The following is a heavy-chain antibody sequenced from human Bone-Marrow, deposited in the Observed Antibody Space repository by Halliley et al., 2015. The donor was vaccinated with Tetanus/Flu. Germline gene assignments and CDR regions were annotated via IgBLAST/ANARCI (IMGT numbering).Heavy chain of an antibody. V-gene: IGHV4-59*08. CDR2: LTGSGTS. Sequence: TLSLTCTVSGGSIINYHWNWIRQPPGKGLEWIGHLTGSGTSNYRPSLKSRATISIDTSKKQISLNLSFVTASDTAVFYCARHDYPETLIQFDFWGQGSLVTVSS. CDR3: ARHDYPETLIQFDF. D-gene: IGHD3-10*01. CDR1: GGSIINYH. J-gene: IGHJ4*02.